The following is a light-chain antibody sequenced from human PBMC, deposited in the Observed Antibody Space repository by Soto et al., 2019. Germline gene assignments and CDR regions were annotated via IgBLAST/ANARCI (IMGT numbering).Light chain of an antibody. V-gene: IGLV1-44*01. CDR1: SSNIGSNI. J-gene: IGLJ2*01. Sequence: QSVLTQPPSASGTPGQRATISCSGSSSNIGSNIQNWYQQLPGTAPKLLIDSNNQRPSGVPDRFSGSKSGTSASLAISGLQSEDEADYYCASWDDSLSGVVFGGGTKLTVL. CDR3: ASWDDSLSGVV. CDR2: SNN.